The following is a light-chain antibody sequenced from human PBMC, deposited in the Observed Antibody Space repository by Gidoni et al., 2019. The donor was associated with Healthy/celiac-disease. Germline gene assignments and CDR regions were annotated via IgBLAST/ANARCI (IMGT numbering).Light chain of an antibody. CDR1: QGISSW. Sequence: DIQMTQSPSTLSASVGDRVTITCRASQGISSWLAWYQQKPGKAPKLLIYKASSLESGVPSRFSGSGSGTEFTLTISSLQPDDFATYYCQQYNSSTWTFGQGTKVEIK. CDR3: QQYNSSTWT. CDR2: KAS. V-gene: IGKV1-5*03. J-gene: IGKJ1*01.